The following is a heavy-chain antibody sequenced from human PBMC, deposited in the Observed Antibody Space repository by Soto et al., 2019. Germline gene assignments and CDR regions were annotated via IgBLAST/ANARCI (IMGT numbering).Heavy chain of an antibody. CDR2: ISPDGSGA. J-gene: IGHJ5*02. CDR1: GFTFRSYS. Sequence: GGSLRLSCAASGFTFRSYSMNWVRQPPGKGLEWVSRISPDGSGATYADSVKGRFTISRDDAKNTLYLQMNSLRVEDTAVYYCARGAVAGQVVALFDPWGQGTLVTVSS. V-gene: IGHV3-74*03. CDR3: ARGAVAGQVVALFDP. D-gene: IGHD6-19*01.